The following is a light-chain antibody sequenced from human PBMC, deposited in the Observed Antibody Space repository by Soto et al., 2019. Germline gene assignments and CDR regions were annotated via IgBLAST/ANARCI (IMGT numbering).Light chain of an antibody. Sequence: QSVLTQPPSASGTPGQRVTISCSGGSSNIGSHTVNWYQQLPGTAPKLLIYSSNQRPSGVPDRFSGSKSGTSASLAISGLQSEDEADYYCAAWDDSRNAWVFGGGTKLTVL. CDR1: SSNIGSHT. CDR2: SSN. V-gene: IGLV1-44*01. CDR3: AAWDDSRNAWV. J-gene: IGLJ3*02.